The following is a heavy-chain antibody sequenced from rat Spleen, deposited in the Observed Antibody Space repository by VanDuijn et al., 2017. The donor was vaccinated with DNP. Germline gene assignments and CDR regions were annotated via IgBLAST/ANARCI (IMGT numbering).Heavy chain of an antibody. J-gene: IGHJ2*01. V-gene: IGHV5-7*01. CDR3: TTHPGYSSDY. Sequence: EVQLVESGGGLVQPGRSMKLSCAASGLTFSNYDMAWVRQAPKTGLEWVATISYDGSSTYYRDSVKGRFTISRDNAKSTLYLQMNSLRYEDMATYYCTTHPGYSSDYWGQGVVVTVSS. CDR2: ISYDGSST. CDR1: GLTFSNYD. D-gene: IGHD2-5*01.